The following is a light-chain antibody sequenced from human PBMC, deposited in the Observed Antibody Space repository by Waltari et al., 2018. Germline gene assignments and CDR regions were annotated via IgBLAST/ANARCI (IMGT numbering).Light chain of an antibody. J-gene: IGLJ1*01. CDR3: SSYTTSTTQV. CDR2: EVN. V-gene: IGLV2-18*02. CDR1: SSDIGSYNR. Sequence: QSALTQPPSVSGSPGQSVTISCSGTSSDIGSYNRVSWYQQSPGTAPRLMIYEVNSRHSGVPDRFSGSKPGNTASLTISGLQAEDEADYYCSSYTTSTTQVFGTGTKVTVL.